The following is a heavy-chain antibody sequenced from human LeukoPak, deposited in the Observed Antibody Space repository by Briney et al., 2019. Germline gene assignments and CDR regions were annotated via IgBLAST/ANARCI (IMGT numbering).Heavy chain of an antibody. CDR1: GFTFSDHW. V-gene: IGHV3-7*01. J-gene: IGHJ4*02. CDR3: ARAVALADY. Sequence: GGSLRLSCAASGFTFSDHWMSWVRQAPGKGLECVANIRQGGSSIFYADSVKGRFTISRDNAKNSVFLQMDNLTPDDTAVYYCARAVALADYWGQGTLVIVSS. CDR2: IRQGGSSI.